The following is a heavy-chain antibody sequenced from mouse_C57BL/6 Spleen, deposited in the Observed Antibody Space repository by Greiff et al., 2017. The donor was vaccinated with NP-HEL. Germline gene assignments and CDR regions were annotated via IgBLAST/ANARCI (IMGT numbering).Heavy chain of an antibody. D-gene: IGHD3-2*02. CDR2: INPSSGST. V-gene: IGHV1-7*01. CDR3: AREAAQAVAY. CDR1: GYTFTSYW. J-gene: IGHJ3*01. Sequence: QVQLKESGAGLAQPWASVKLSCTASGYTFTSYWMHWVQQRPGQGLEWLGYINPSSGSTKYNQKFKDRATLTEDKSTSTAYMQMSSLTYEDSAVYYCAREAAQAVAYWGQGTPVTVSA.